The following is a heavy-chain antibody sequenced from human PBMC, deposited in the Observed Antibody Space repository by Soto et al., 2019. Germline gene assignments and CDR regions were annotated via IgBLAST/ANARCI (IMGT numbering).Heavy chain of an antibody. V-gene: IGHV3-30*03. D-gene: IGHD2-15*01. CDR3: ARYHWDCSGGGCNPHQLNFFAMDV. J-gene: IGHJ6*02. CDR1: GFTFNDYA. Sequence: QVHLVESGGGGVQPGRSKRLSCVGSGFTFNDYAIHWVRQAPGKGLEWVAVISFGGNNKFYADSVKGRFTISRDRSKTTAYLQMNNLRAEDTAVYYCARYHWDCSGGGCNPHQLNFFAMDVWGQGTTVTVSS. CDR2: ISFGGNNK.